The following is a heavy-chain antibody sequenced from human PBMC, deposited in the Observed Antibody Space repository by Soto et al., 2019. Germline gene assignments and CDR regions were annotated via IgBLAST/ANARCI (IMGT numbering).Heavy chain of an antibody. CDR1: GGAFSSYA. CDR3: AISTSLRMPWMGWHYYAMDV. J-gene: IGHJ6*02. CDR2: IMPIFGTT. V-gene: IGHV1-69*13. D-gene: IGHD2-2*01. Sequence: SVKVSCKASGGAFSSYAISWVRQAPGQGLEWMGGIMPIFGTTNYAQKFQGRVTITADESTSTAYMELSSLRSEDTAVYYCAISTSLRMPWMGWHYYAMDVWGQGTTVTVSS.